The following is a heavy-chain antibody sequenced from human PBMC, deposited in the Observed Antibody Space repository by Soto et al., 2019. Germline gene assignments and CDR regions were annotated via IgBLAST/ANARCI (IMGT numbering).Heavy chain of an antibody. CDR2: ISYDGSNK. CDR1: GFTFSSYA. Sequence: QVQLVESGGGVVQPGRSLRLSCAASGFTFSSYAMHWVRQAPGKGLEWVAVISYDGSNKYYADSVKGRFTISRDNSKNTRYLQMNSLRAEDTAVYYCARDGQDYYGSGSYRWYFDLWGRGTLVTVSS. V-gene: IGHV3-30-3*01. D-gene: IGHD3-10*01. J-gene: IGHJ2*01. CDR3: ARDGQDYYGSGSYRWYFDL.